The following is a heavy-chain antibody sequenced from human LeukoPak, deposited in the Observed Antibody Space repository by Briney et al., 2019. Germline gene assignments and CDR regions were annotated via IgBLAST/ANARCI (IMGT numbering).Heavy chain of an antibody. Sequence: PSETLSLTCAVYGGSFSGCYWSWIRQPPEKGQEWIGEINHGGSTNYNPSLKSRVTISVDTSKNQFSLKLSSVTAADTAVYYCARGQGEVLRFLEWLFHYFDYWGQGTLVTVSS. CDR2: INHGGST. CDR3: ARGQGEVLRFLEWLFHYFDY. D-gene: IGHD3-3*01. J-gene: IGHJ4*02. CDR1: GGSFSGCY. V-gene: IGHV4-34*01.